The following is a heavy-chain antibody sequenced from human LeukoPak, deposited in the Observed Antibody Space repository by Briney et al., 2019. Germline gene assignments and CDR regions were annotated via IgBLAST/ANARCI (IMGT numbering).Heavy chain of an antibody. CDR2: IYYSGST. J-gene: IGHJ5*02. V-gene: IGHV4-39*01. Sequence: PSETLSLTCTVSGGSISSSSYYWGWMRQPRGKGLEWIGSIYYSGSTYYNSSLKSRVTISVDTSKNQFSLKLSSVTAADTAVYYCARGVPAATNWFDPWGQGTLVTVSS. D-gene: IGHD2-2*01. CDR3: ARGVPAATNWFDP. CDR1: GGSISSSSYY.